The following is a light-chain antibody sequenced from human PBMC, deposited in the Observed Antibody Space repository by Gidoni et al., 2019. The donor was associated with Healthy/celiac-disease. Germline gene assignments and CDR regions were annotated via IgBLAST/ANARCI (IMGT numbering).Light chain of an antibody. CDR1: SSDVGGYNY. V-gene: IGLV2-14*01. Sequence: QSALTQPASVSGSPGQASTISCTGTSSDVGGYNYVSWYPQHPGKAPKPMIYEVSKRPSGVSNRFSGSKSGNTASLTISGLQAEDEADYYCSSYTSSSTVVFGGGTKLPVL. CDR2: EVS. CDR3: SSYTSSSTVV. J-gene: IGLJ2*01.